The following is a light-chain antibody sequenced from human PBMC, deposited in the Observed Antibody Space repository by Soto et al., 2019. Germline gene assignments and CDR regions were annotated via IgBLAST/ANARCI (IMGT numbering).Light chain of an antibody. Sequence: EIVLTQSPATLSLSPGERATLSCRASQSISDYLAWYQQKPGQAPGLLIYAASSRATGIPARFSGSGSGTDFTLTISSLEPEDFAVYYCQQRSDWSSLTFGGGTKVEIK. V-gene: IGKV3-11*01. CDR1: QSISDY. J-gene: IGKJ4*01. CDR3: QQRSDWSSLT. CDR2: AAS.